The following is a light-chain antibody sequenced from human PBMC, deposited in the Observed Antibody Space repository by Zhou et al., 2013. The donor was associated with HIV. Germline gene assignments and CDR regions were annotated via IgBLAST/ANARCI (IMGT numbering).Light chain of an antibody. CDR1: QSLRHSNGYHY. V-gene: IGKV2-28*01. CDR3: MQALQTPIT. Sequence: IVMTQAPLYLPVTPGESASISCRSTQSLRHSNGYHYLDWYLQKSGQSPQLLIYSGSVRAAGVPDRFSGSGSGTDFTLKISRVEAEDVGVYYCMQALQTPITFGQGTRLEIK. J-gene: IGKJ5*01. CDR2: SGS.